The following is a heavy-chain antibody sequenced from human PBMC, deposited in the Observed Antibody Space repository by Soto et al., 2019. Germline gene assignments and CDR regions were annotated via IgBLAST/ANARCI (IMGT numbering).Heavy chain of an antibody. CDR1: GYTFTSYG. Sequence: QVQLVQSGAEVKKPGASVKVSCKTSGYTFTSYGINWVRQAPGQGLEWKGWISTYTGNTNYAQKVQGRVTMTTDTSTSTVYMELTSLRSDDTAVYYCARPSREGGGRYYYMDVWGKGTTVTVSS. J-gene: IGHJ6*03. V-gene: IGHV1-18*01. D-gene: IGHD3-16*01. CDR3: ARPSREGGGRYYYMDV. CDR2: ISTYTGNT.